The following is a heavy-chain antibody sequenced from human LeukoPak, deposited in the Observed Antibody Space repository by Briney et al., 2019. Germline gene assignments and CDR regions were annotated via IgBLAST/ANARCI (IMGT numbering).Heavy chain of an antibody. D-gene: IGHD3-10*01. V-gene: IGHV4-34*01. J-gene: IGHJ5*02. CDR3: AGVTNWFDP. CDR1: GGSFSGYY. Sequence: PSETLSLTCAVYGGSFSGYYWSWIRQPPGKGLEWIGEINHSGSTNYNPSLKSRVTISVDTSKNQFSLKLSSVTAADTAVYYCAGVTNWFDPWGQGTLVTVSS. CDR2: INHSGST.